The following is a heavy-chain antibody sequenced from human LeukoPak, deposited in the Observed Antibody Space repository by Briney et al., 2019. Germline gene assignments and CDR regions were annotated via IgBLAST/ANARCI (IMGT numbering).Heavy chain of an antibody. D-gene: IGHD2-2*01. CDR3: AKDRLVVPAAMGYFDY. J-gene: IGHJ4*02. CDR1: GFTFSSYA. V-gene: IGHV3-23*01. CDR2: ISGSGGST. Sequence: PGGSLRLSCAASGFTFSSYAMSWVRQAPWKGLEWVSAISGSGGSTYYADSVKGRFTISRDNSKNTLYLQMNSLRAEDTAVYYCAKDRLVVPAAMGYFDYWGQGTLVTVSS.